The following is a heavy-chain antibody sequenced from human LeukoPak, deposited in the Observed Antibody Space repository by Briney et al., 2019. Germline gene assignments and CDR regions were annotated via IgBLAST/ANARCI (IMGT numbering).Heavy chain of an antibody. CDR2: IYYTGST. CDR3: ARAVHNFGFYYGMDV. D-gene: IGHD1-1*01. CDR1: GGSISSFY. V-gene: IGHV4-59*01. Sequence: SETLSLTCTVSGGSISSFYWNWIRQPPGKGLEWIGNIYYTGSTNYNPSLKSRLSISVDTSKNQFSLKLSSVTAADTAVYYCARAVHNFGFYYGMDVWGQGTTVTVS. J-gene: IGHJ6*02.